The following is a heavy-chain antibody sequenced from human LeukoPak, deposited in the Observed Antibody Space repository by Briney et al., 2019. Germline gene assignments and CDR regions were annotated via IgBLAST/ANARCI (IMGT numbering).Heavy chain of an antibody. CDR2: ISYDGSNK. J-gene: IGHJ5*02. Sequence: GGSLRLSCAAPGFTFSSYGMHWVRQAPGKGLEWVAVISYDGSNKYYADSVKGRFTISRDNSKNTLYLQMNSLRAEDTAVYYCAKDYYYGSGPGWFDPWGQGTLVTVSS. V-gene: IGHV3-30*18. CDR3: AKDYYYGSGPGWFDP. D-gene: IGHD3-10*01. CDR1: GFTFSSYG.